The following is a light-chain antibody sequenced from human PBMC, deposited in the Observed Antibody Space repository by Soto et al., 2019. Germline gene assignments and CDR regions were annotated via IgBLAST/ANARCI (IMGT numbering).Light chain of an antibody. Sequence: QSPLAQPPSASGSPGQSVTISCTGTSSDVGSCNYVSWYKQHPGKVPKLMIYEVSTRPSGDPDRFSDSKSVNTASLTVSGLQAVYESDYYFISYAVTLLDYVF. V-gene: IGLV2-8*01. CDR3: ISYAVTLLDYV. CDR2: EVS. J-gene: IGLJ1*01. CDR1: SSDVGSCNY.